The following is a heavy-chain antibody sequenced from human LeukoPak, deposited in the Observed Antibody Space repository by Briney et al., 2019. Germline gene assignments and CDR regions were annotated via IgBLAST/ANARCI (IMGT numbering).Heavy chain of an antibody. Sequence: PGGSLRLSCAASGFTFSCYGMSWVRHAPGKGLEWVSRIITSSDRTYYADSVKGRFTISRDNSKNTLYLQTNSLRAEDTAIYCCAKGQRYNWDDDAVDMWGKGTMVIVSS. D-gene: IGHD1-20*01. J-gene: IGHJ3*02. CDR1: GFTFSCYG. CDR2: IITSSDRT. CDR3: AKGQRYNWDDDAVDM. V-gene: IGHV3-23*01.